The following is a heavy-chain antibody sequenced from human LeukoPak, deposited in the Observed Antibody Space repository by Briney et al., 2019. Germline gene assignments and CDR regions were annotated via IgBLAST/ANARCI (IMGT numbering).Heavy chain of an antibody. CDR1: GFTFSSYA. CDR2: ISYDGSNK. J-gene: IGHJ6*02. V-gene: IGHV3-30-3*01. CDR3: ARDVQLWLSRSYYGMDV. D-gene: IGHD5-18*01. Sequence: GGSLRLSCAASGFTFSSYAMHWVRQAPGKGLEWVAVISYDGSNKYYADSVKGRFTISRDNSKNTLYLQMNSLRAEDTAVYYCARDVQLWLSRSYYGMDVWGQGTTVTVSS.